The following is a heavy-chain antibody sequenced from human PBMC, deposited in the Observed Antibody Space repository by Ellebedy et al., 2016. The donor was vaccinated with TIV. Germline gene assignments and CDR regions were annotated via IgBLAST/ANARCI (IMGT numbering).Heavy chain of an antibody. D-gene: IGHD3-9*01. J-gene: IGHJ3*02. V-gene: IGHV4-59*01. Sequence: MPSETLSLTCTVSGGSISSFYWSWIRQPPGKGLEWIGYIYHSGSTNYNPSLKSRVTISVDTSKNQFSLKLSSVTAADTAVYYFATGQRYFGWQGSAFDIWGQGTMVTVSS. CDR3: ATGQRYFGWQGSAFDI. CDR2: IYHSGST. CDR1: GGSISSFY.